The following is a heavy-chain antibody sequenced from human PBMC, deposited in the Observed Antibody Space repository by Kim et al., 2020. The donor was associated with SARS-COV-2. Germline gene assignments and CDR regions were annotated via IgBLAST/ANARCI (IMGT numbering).Heavy chain of an antibody. CDR2: IYYSGST. V-gene: IGHV4-59*13. J-gene: IGHJ4*02. Sequence: SETLSLTCTVSGGSISSYYWSWIRQPPGKGLEWIGYIYYSGSTNYNPSLKSRVTISVDTSKNQFSLKLSSVTAADTAVYYCARGGGVDYGDYDVPHHFDYWGQGTLVTVSS. CDR1: GGSISSYY. CDR3: ARGGGVDYGDYDVPHHFDY. D-gene: IGHD4-17*01.